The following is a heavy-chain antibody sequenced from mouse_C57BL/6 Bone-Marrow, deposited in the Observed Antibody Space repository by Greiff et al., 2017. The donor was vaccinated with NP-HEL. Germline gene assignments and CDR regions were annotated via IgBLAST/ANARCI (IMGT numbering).Heavy chain of an antibody. J-gene: IGHJ4*01. CDR3: APWDYDVGYAMDY. CDR1: GYTFTDYE. Sequence: QVQLQQSGAELVRPGASVTLSCKASGYTFTDYEMHWVKQTPVHGLEWIGAIDPETGGTAYNQKFKGKAILTADKSSSTAYMELRSLTSEDSAVYYCAPWDYDVGYAMDYWGQGTSVTVSS. CDR2: IDPETGGT. V-gene: IGHV1-15*01. D-gene: IGHD2-4*01.